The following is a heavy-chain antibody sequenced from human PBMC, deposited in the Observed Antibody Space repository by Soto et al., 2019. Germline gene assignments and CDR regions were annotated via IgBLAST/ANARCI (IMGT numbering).Heavy chain of an antibody. V-gene: IGHV4-38-2*01. CDR3: AKKGYYYDSSGYYYYFDY. D-gene: IGHD3-22*01. CDR2: IYHSGST. Sequence: PSETLSLTCAFSCYSISSGYYWGWIRQPPGKGLEWIGSIYHSGSTYYNSSLKSRVTISVDTSKNQFSLKLSSVTAADTAVYYCAKKGYYYDSSGYYYYFDYWGQGTLVTVSS. J-gene: IGHJ4*02. CDR1: CYSISSGYY.